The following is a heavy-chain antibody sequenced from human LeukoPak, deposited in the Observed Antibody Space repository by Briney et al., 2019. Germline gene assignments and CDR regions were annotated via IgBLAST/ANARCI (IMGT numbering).Heavy chain of an antibody. J-gene: IGHJ4*02. D-gene: IGHD5-12*01. CDR1: GFTFSSYS. CDR2: IRYDGSNK. V-gene: IGHV3-33*08. CDR3: ARGPSGYHNT. Sequence: GRSLRLSCAASGFTFSSYSMNWVRQAPGKGLEWVAYIRYDGSNKYYADSVKGRFTISRDISKNTLYLQMNSLRAEDTAVYYCARGPSGYHNTGGQGTLVTVSS.